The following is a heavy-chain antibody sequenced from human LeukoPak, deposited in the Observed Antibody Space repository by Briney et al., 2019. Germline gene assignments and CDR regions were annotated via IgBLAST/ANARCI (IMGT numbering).Heavy chain of an antibody. V-gene: IGHV2-70*11. CDR2: IDWDHSK. Sequence: SGPTLLNPTQTVTLTCAFSGVSLATNGICVSWIRQPSGKAVEWLARIDWDHSKYYSTSLRPRLTISKDTTKNQVVLTMTTMDPVDTPTYYCARVYRHFSSSWPLDSWGQGTLVTVSS. CDR3: ARVYRHFSSSWPLDS. J-gene: IGHJ5*01. CDR1: GVSLATNGIC. D-gene: IGHD6-13*01.